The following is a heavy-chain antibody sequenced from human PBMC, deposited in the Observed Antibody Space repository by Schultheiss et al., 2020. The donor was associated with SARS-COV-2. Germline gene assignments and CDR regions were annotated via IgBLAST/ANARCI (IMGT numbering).Heavy chain of an antibody. CDR2: INHSGRT. CDR1: GGSFTENY. CDR3: ARGRTIFGVVTIDY. J-gene: IGHJ4*02. Sequence: SETLSLTCAVSGGSFTENYWNWFRQFPGKGLEWIGEINHSGRTNYSPSFKSRVTISVDTSKNQFSLKLCSVTAADTAVYYCARGRTIFGVVTIDYWGQGTLVTVSS. V-gene: IGHV4-34*01. D-gene: IGHD3-3*01.